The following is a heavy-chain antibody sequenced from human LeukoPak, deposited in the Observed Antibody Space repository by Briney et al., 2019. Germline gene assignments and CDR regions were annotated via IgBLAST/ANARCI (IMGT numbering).Heavy chain of an antibody. V-gene: IGHV1-2*06. CDR1: GYTFTGYF. CDR3: ARDLSSTSIWEFDY. D-gene: IGHD1-26*01. Sequence: ASVKVSCKASGYTFTGYFMHWVRQAPGQGLEWMGRIKLNSGGTYYAQNFQGRVTMTRDTSISTAYVELSRLTSDDTAVYYCARDLSSTSIWEFDYWGQGTLVTVSS. CDR2: IKLNSGGT. J-gene: IGHJ4*02.